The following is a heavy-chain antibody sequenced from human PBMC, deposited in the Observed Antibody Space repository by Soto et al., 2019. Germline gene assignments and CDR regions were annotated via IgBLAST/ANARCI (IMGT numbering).Heavy chain of an antibody. CDR2: INTDNGNT. CDR1: GYTFTHYA. CDR3: ARQGDSRILRDTFDI. J-gene: IGHJ3*02. Sequence: ASLKVSFQSSGYTFTHYAMHWVRQAPGQGLEWLGWINTDNGNTAFSQKFQGRVSITMDTSASTAYVELSSLTSEDTAVYYCARQGDSRILRDTFDIWGQGTLVNV. V-gene: IGHV1-3*04. D-gene: IGHD2-8*01.